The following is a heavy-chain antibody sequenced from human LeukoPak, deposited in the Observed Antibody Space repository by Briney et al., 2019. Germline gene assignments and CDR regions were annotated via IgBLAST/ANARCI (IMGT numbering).Heavy chain of an antibody. CDR1: GFTFGNYG. D-gene: IGHD4-17*01. CDR2: INWNGGST. V-gene: IGHV3-20*04. J-gene: IGHJ4*02. CDR3: ARAQTYGDSRLLLDY. Sequence: GGSLRLSCAASGFTFGNYGMSWVRQAPGKGLEWVSGINWNGGSTGYADSVEGRFTISRDNAKNSQYLQMNSLRVEDTALNYCARAQTYGDSRLLLDYWGQGTQVTVSS.